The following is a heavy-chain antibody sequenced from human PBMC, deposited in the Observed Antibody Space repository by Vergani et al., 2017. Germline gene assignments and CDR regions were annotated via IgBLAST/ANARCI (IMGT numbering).Heavy chain of an antibody. CDR3: TTDPRYCGDGSCYWLRDHHYYGMDV. CDR2: IKRTFDRGTT. J-gene: IGHJ6*02. D-gene: IGHD2-21*01. V-gene: IGHV3-15*07. CDR1: EFVSRNAG. Sequence: EVQLVESGGGIVKLGGPLSSSGLASEFVSRNAGRNGARGTQGKGLEWVAVIKRTFDRGTTDYAAAVKGRFTISRDDSKNTLFLQMNGLKTEDIGVYYCTTDPRYCGDGSCYWLRDHHYYGMDVRGQGTTVTVSS.